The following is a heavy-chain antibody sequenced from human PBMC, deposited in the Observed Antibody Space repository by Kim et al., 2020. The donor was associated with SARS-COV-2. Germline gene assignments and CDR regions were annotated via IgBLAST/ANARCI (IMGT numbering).Heavy chain of an antibody. Sequence: GGSLRLSCAASGFTFSDYYMSWIRQAPGKGLEWVSYISSSSSYTNYADSVKGRFTISRDNAKNSLYLQMNSLRAEDTAVYYCARVGYDYVWGSYRYYYYYYGRDVWGQGTTVTVSS. CDR3: ARVGYDYVWGSYRYYYYYYGRDV. D-gene: IGHD3-16*02. J-gene: IGHJ6*02. V-gene: IGHV3-11*05. CDR2: ISSSSSYT. CDR1: GFTFSDYY.